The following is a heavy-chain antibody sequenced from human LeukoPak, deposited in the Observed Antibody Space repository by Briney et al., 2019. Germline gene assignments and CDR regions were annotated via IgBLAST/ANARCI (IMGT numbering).Heavy chain of an antibody. D-gene: IGHD3-22*01. CDR2: ISWNSGSI. J-gene: IGHJ4*02. CDR3: AKATSSNYYDSSGFFDY. V-gene: IGHV3-9*03. CDR1: GFTFDDYA. Sequence: PGGSLRLPCAASGFTFDDYAMHWVRQAPGKGLEWVSGISWNSGSIGYADSVKGRFTISRDNAKNSLYLQMNSLRAEDMALYYCAKATSSNYYDSSGFFDYWGQGTLVTVSS.